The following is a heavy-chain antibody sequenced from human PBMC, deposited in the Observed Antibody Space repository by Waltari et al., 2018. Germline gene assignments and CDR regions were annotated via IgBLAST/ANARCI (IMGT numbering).Heavy chain of an antibody. V-gene: IGHV2-5*01. D-gene: IGHD5-18*01. J-gene: IGHJ5*02. CDR2: IYWNDNT. CDR3: AQGGYTYGWFDP. Sequence: QITLKESGPTLVKPTQTLTLTCSFSGFSLNTDGVGVGWIRQPPGKALEWLALIYWNDNTRYSPSLRSRLTITKDTSKDQVVLTMTNMDLVDTGTYYCAQGGYTYGWFDPWGQGTLVTVSS. CDR1: GFSLNTDGVG.